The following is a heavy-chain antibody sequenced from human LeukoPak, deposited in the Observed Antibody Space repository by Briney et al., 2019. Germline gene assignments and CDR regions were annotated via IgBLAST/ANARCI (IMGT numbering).Heavy chain of an antibody. CDR1: GFDVTSNF. CDR2: IYSSSFT. CDR3: ARGTVFRAFDI. J-gene: IGHJ3*02. V-gene: IGHV3-53*04. Sequence: GGSLRLSCAASGFDVTSNFMNWVRQAPGKGLEWVSVIYSSSFTYYADSVRGRFTIARHKSQNTVDLQMNNLRPEDTAVYFCARGTVFRAFDIWGQGTLVTVSS. D-gene: IGHD1-1*01.